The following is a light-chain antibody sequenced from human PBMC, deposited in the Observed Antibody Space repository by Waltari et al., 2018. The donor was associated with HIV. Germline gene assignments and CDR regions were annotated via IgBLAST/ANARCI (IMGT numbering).Light chain of an antibody. V-gene: IGLV2-8*01. CDR3: AAWDDTLHGYV. J-gene: IGLJ1*01. Sequence: QSALTQPPSASGSPGQSVTISCTEPISDVDGYAYVSWYQHHPGKAPKLLIYRNNQRPSGVPDRFSGSNSGTSASLAISGLQSEDEADYYCAAWDDTLHGYVFGTGTTVTVL. CDR1: ISDVDGYAY. CDR2: RNN.